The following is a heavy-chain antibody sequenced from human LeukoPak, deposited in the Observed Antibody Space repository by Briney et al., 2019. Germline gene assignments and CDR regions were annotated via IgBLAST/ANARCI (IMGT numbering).Heavy chain of an antibody. J-gene: IGHJ4*02. CDR3: ARTSVHGWSDY. CDR1: GGSINNYY. CDR2: IFYIGST. Sequence: PSETLSLTCIVSGGSINNYYWNWVRQPPGKGLEWIGYIFYIGSTKYSPSLKSRLTLSVDTSKNQFSLKLNSVTAADTAVYYCARTSVHGWSDYWGQGTLVTVSS. V-gene: IGHV4-59*01. D-gene: IGHD6-19*01.